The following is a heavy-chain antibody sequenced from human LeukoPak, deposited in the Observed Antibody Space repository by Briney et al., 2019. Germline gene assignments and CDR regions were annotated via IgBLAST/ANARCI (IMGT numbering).Heavy chain of an antibody. J-gene: IGHJ6*04. Sequence: GGSLRLSCVVSGFAFSSYTMNWFRQAPGKGLEWVSSISGTGEFISYADSLKGRFTISRDNAKNSLYLQMNSLRAEDTAVYYCAELGITMIGGVWGKGTTVTISS. CDR2: ISGTGEFI. V-gene: IGHV3-21*01. CDR1: GFAFSSYT. D-gene: IGHD3-10*02. CDR3: AELGITMIGGV.